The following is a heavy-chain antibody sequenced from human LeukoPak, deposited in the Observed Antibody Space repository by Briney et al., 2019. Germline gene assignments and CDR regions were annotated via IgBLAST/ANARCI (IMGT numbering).Heavy chain of an antibody. CDR1: GFTFSSHG. CDR2: IRHDGSNK. D-gene: IGHD3-10*01. V-gene: IGHV3-30*02. CDR3: AKDGTMVRGLIILNIGDHYYMDV. Sequence: GGSLRLSCAASGFTFSSHGMHWVRQAPGRGLEWVAFIRHDGSNKYYADSVKGRFTISRDNSRDTLSLQMNSLRAEDTAVYYCAKDGTMVRGLIILNIGDHYYMDVWGKGTTVTVSS. J-gene: IGHJ6*03.